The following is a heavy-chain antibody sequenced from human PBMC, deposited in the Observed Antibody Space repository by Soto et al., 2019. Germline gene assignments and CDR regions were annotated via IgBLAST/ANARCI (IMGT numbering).Heavy chain of an antibody. CDR1: GFGFTSYW. D-gene: IGHD1-1*01. J-gene: IGHJ4*02. V-gene: IGHV5-51*01. CDR3: GRRTGGNFFDY. CDR2: IYPADSDT. Sequence: PVESLKISCNGSGFGFTSYWIAWVRQMPGKGLEWMGAIYPADSDTRYSPSFRGQVTISADKSTSTAYLQWSSLKPSDNAIYYCGRRTGGNFFDYWGQGTQVTVS.